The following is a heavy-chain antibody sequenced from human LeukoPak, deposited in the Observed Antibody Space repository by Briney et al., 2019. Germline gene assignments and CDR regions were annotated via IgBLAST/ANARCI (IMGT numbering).Heavy chain of an antibody. Sequence: SETLSLTCTVSGGSISSGGYYWSWIRQPPGKGLEWIGYIYHSGSTYYNPSLKSRVTISVDRSKNQFSLKLSSVTAADTAVYYCTTYSSSWYGSYYYMDVWGKGTTVTVSS. D-gene: IGHD6-13*01. V-gene: IGHV4-30-2*01. CDR1: GGSISSGGYY. CDR3: TTYSSSWYGSYYYMDV. J-gene: IGHJ6*03. CDR2: IYHSGST.